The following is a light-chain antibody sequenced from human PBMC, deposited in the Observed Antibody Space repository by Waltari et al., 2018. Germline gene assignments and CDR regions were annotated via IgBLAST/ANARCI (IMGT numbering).Light chain of an antibody. V-gene: IGKV3-20*01. Sequence: EIVLTQSPDTLSLSPGERATLSCRASQSITNNFLAWYLQKPGQAPRLVIYGATNRASGTPDRFSGSASGTEFTLTISRLEPEDFAVYYCQQYDRPPITFGQGTRLEIK. CDR3: QQYDRPPIT. CDR1: QSITNNF. CDR2: GAT. J-gene: IGKJ5*01.